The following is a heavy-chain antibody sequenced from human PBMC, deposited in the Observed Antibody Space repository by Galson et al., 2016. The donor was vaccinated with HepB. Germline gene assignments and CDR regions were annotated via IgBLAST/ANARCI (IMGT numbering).Heavy chain of an antibody. D-gene: IGHD3-10*01. CDR3: AKDLMSYKYVSPNYYFDS. Sequence: SVKVSCKASGYAFASYGVSWVRQAPGQGLEWMGWISVYNGNTEHAQKFQGRLTMTTDTPTSTAYMELRSLRNDDTAVYYCAKDLMSYKYVSPNYYFDSWGQGTLVTVSS. CDR2: ISVYNGNT. CDR1: GYAFASYG. J-gene: IGHJ4*02. V-gene: IGHV1-18*01.